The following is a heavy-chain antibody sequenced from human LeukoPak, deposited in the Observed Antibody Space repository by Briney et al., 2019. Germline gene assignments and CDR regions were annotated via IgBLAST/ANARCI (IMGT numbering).Heavy chain of an antibody. D-gene: IGHD3-10*01. CDR1: GYTFTSYG. V-gene: IGHV1-69*05. CDR3: ASRITMVRGEGPNDAFDI. CDR2: IIPIFGTA. J-gene: IGHJ3*02. Sequence: SVKVSCKASGYTFTSYGISWVRQAPGQGLEWMGRIIPIFGTANYAQKFQGRVTITTDESTSTAYMELSSLRSEDTAVYYCASRITMVRGEGPNDAFDIWGQGTMVTVSS.